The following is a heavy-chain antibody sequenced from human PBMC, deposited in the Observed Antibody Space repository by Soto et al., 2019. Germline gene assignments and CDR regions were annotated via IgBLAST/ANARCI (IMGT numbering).Heavy chain of an antibody. CDR1: GFTVSTTF. J-gene: IGHJ5*02. CDR3: ARGGSISNLTGWFAP. D-gene: IGHD7-27*01. CDR2: VYSGGST. V-gene: IGHV3-53*01. Sequence: EVQLVASGGGLLQPGGSLRLSCEVSGFTVSTTFMSWVRQAPGKGLEWVSVVYSGGSTYYADSVNGRFTISRDNSNNTLYLQMNSLRAEDSAVYYCARGGSISNLTGWFAPWGQGTQVTVSS.